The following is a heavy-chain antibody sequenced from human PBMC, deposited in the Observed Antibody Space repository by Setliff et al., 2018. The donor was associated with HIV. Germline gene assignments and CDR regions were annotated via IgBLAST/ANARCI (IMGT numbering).Heavy chain of an antibody. CDR3: ARYRRFADYIDV. D-gene: IGHD1-26*01. CDR2: IFHSGNT. Sequence: SETLSLTCTVSGDSMSSDNYFWVWVRQPPGKGLEWMGNIFHSGNTYYSPSPKSRVTMSLDTSMNQFSLKLTSVTAADTALYYCARYRRFADYIDVWGKGTTVTVSS. V-gene: IGHV4-39*01. J-gene: IGHJ6*03. CDR1: GDSMSSDNYF.